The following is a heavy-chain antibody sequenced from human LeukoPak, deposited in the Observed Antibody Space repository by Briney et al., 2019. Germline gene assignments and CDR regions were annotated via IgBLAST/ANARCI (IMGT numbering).Heavy chain of an antibody. J-gene: IGHJ4*02. CDR1: GFNFISYT. D-gene: IGHD3-22*01. V-gene: IGHV3-21*01. Sequence: PGGSLRLSCAASGFNFISYTMNWVRRAPGRGLEWVSSISSSRSSIYYADSVKGRFTISRDNAKKSLYLQMNSLRAEDTAVYYCARDQFLGYYDSSLSPLDFDHWGQGTPVTVSS. CDR2: ISSSRSSI. CDR3: ARDQFLGYYDSSLSPLDFDH.